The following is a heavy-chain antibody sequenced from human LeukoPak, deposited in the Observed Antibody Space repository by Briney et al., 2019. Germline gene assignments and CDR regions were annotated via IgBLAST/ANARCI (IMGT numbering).Heavy chain of an antibody. CDR3: AAGPAAPDY. J-gene: IGHJ4*02. D-gene: IGHD2-2*01. CDR1: GFTFSSYG. CDR2: IWYDGSNK. V-gene: IGHV3-33*01. Sequence: GGSLRLSCAASGFTFSSYGMHWVRQAPGKGLEWVAVIWYDGSNKYYADSVKGRLTIFRDNSKNTLYLQMNSLRAEDTAVYYCAAGPAAPDYWGQGTLVTVSS.